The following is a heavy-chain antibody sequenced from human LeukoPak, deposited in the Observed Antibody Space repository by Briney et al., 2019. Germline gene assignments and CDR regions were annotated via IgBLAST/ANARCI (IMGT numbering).Heavy chain of an antibody. CDR2: ISWNSGSI. J-gene: IGHJ4*02. Sequence: SGGSLRLSCAASGFTFDDYAMHWVRQAPGKGLEWVSGISWNSGSIGYADSVKGRFTISRDNAKNSLYLQMNSLRAEDTAVYYCARDRGSKSDELYYFDYWGQGTLVTVSS. V-gene: IGHV3-9*01. CDR1: GFTFDDYA. CDR3: ARDRGSKSDELYYFDY. D-gene: IGHD3-10*01.